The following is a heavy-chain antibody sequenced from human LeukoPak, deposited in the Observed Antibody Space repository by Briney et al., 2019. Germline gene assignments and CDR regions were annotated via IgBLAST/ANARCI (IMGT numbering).Heavy chain of an antibody. D-gene: IGHD1-1*01. CDR2: ISKSGDST. CDR1: GFTFSSYA. J-gene: IGHJ4*02. V-gene: IGHV3-23*01. Sequence: GGSLRLSCAASGFTFSSYAMSWVRQAPGKGLEWVSAISKSGDSTFYADSVKGRFTISRDNSQNTLYVQMNSLRAEDTAVYYCAKGGTTGTTFDYWGQGTLVTVSS. CDR3: AKGGTTGTTFDY.